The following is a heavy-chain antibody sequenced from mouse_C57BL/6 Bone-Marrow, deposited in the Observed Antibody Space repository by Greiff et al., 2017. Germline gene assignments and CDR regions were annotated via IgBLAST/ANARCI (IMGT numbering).Heavy chain of an antibody. CDR3: ARTTD. J-gene: IGHJ2*01. CDR1: GYTLTSSG. Sequence: QVQLQQSGAELARPGASVQLSCKASGYTLTSSGICWVKQSTGQGLALLGEIYPRCGNTYYNEKCKGKATLTADKSSITAYMKLRSLTSEDAAVYFCARTTDWGQGTTLTVSS. V-gene: IGHV1-81*01. CDR2: IYPRCGNT. D-gene: IGHD2-12*01.